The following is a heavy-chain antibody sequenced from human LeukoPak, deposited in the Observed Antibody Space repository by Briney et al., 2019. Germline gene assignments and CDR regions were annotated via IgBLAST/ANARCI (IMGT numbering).Heavy chain of an antibody. CDR1: GYTFTSYG. J-gene: IGHJ3*02. D-gene: IGHD2-15*01. V-gene: IGHV1-18*01. CDR3: ARVRVADDAFDI. Sequence: ASVKVSSKASGYTFTSYGISWVRQAPGQGLEWMGWISAYNGNTNYAQKLQGRVTMTTDTSTSTAYMELRSLRSDDTAVYYCARVRVADDAFDIWGQGTMVTVSS. CDR2: ISAYNGNT.